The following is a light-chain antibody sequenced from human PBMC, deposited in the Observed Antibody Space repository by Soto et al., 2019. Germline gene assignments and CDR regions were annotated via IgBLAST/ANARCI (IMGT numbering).Light chain of an antibody. J-gene: IGKJ3*01. CDR2: AAS. V-gene: IGKV1-39*01. CDR3: QQSYITPPT. CDR1: QSISSY. Sequence: DLQMTQSPSSLSAPVGDRVTITCRASQSISSYLNWYQQKPGKAPKLLIYAASSLQSGVSSRFSGSGSGTDFTLTISSLQPEDFATYYCQQSYITPPTFGPGTKVDIK.